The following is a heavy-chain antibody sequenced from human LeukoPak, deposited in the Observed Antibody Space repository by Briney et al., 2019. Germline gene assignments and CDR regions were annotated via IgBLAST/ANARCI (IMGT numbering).Heavy chain of an antibody. CDR3: AKSRGSYWVPEFDY. D-gene: IGHD1-26*01. CDR2: ISGSGDST. Sequence: PGGSLRLSCAASGFTFSNYAMNWVRQASGKGLEWGSDISGSGDSTNYADSVKGRFTISRDNSKNTLYLQMNSLRAEDTAIYYCAKSRGSYWVPEFDYWGQGTLVTVSS. V-gene: IGHV3-23*01. J-gene: IGHJ4*02. CDR1: GFTFSNYA.